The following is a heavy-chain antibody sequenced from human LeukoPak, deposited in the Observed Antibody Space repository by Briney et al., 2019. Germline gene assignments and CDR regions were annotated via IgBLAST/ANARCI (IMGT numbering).Heavy chain of an antibody. V-gene: IGHV4-38-2*01. Sequence: SETLSLTCAVSGYSISSDYYWGWIRQPRRKRLECIGSVYHSGSTYYNPSLKSRVTISVDTSKNQFSLKLSSVTAADTAVYYCARYQRDDSSDYYIDYWGQGTLVTVSS. CDR3: ARYQRDDSSDYYIDY. CDR1: GYSISSDYY. J-gene: IGHJ4*02. D-gene: IGHD3-22*01. CDR2: VYHSGST.